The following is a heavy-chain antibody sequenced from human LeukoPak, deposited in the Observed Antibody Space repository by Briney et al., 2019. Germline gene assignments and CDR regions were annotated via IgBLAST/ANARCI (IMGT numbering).Heavy chain of an antibody. Sequence: SQTLSLTRTVSGGSISSGGYYWSWIRQHPGKGLEWIGYIYYSGSTHYNPSLKSRVTVSADTSKNQFSLKLSSVTAADTAVYYCASNYYGSGSEANWFDPWGQGTLVTVSS. CDR1: GGSISSGGYY. CDR3: ASNYYGSGSEANWFDP. V-gene: IGHV4-31*03. CDR2: IYYSGST. D-gene: IGHD3-10*01. J-gene: IGHJ5*02.